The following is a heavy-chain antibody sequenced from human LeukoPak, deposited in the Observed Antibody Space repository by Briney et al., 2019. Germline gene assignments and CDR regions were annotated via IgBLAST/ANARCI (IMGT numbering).Heavy chain of an antibody. J-gene: IGHJ4*02. CDR2: ISAYNGNT. CDR1: GYTFTSYG. V-gene: IGHV1-18*01. CDR3: ASHYYYDSSGAFDY. D-gene: IGHD3-22*01. Sequence: GASVKVSCKASGYTFTSYGISWVRQAPGQGLEWMGWISAYNGNTNYAQKLQGRVTMTTDTSTSTAYMELRSLRSDDTAVYYCASHYYYDSSGAFDYWGQGTLVTVSS.